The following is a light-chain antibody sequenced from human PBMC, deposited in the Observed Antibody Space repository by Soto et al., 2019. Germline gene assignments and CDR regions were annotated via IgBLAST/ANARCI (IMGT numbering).Light chain of an antibody. Sequence: EIVLTQSPGTLSLSPGERATLSCRASQSVSSSYLAWYQHKPGQAPRLLIYGASSRATGIPDWFSGSGSGPDFTLTISRLEPEDFAVYYCQQYGSSPHTFGQGTKLEIK. J-gene: IGKJ2*01. CDR1: QSVSSSY. V-gene: IGKV3-20*01. CDR3: QQYGSSPHT. CDR2: GAS.